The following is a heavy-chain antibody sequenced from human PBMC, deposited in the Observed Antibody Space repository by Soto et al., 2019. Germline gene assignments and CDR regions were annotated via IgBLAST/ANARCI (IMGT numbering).Heavy chain of an antibody. CDR2: ISGSGGST. V-gene: IGHV3-23*01. CDR3: AKEYCSSTSCYAVGDAFDI. D-gene: IGHD2-2*01. CDR1: GFTFSSYA. J-gene: IGHJ3*02. Sequence: GGSLRLSCAASGFTFSSYAMSWVRQAPGKGLEWVSAISGSGGSTYYADSVKGRFTISRDNSKNTLYLQMNSLRAEDTAVYYCAKEYCSSTSCYAVGDAFDIWGQGTMVTVSS.